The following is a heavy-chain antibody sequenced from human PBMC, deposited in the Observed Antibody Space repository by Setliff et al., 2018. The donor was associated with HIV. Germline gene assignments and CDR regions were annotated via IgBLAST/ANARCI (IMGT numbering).Heavy chain of an antibody. CDR3: ARDQSPTYYYDTSNYHPWFDY. V-gene: IGHV3-48*01. Sequence: GGSLRLSCAASGFTFNNYSMNWVRQAPGKGLEWVAYISSDSSPIYYADSVKGRFTISRDNAENSLYLQMNSLRAEDTAVYYCARDQSPTYYYDTSNYHPWFDYWGQGTLVTVSS. J-gene: IGHJ4*02. D-gene: IGHD3-22*01. CDR2: ISSDSSPI. CDR1: GFTFNNYS.